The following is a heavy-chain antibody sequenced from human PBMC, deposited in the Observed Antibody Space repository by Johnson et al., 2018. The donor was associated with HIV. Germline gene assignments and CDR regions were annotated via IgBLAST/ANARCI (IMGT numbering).Heavy chain of an antibody. CDR1: GFTFDDYG. D-gene: IGHD3-10*01. Sequence: VQLVESGGGLVQPGGSLRLSSAVSGFTFDDYGMTWVRQAPGKGLEWVSSIDWDGGRQRYVDSVRGRFTISRDNAKNSLYLQMNSLRAEDTAVYYCARPKARGASDIWGQGTMVTVSS. CDR3: ARPKARGASDI. J-gene: IGHJ3*02. CDR2: IDWDGGRQ. V-gene: IGHV3-20*04.